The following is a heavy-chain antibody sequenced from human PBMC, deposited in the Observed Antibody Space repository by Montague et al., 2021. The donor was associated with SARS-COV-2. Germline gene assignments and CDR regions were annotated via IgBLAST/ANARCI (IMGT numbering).Heavy chain of an antibody. CDR3: ARKEMKYSSIWSTGGNWFDP. D-gene: IGHD6-13*01. J-gene: IGHJ5*02. Sequence: SETLSLTCAVYGGSFSGYYWGWIRQPPGKGLEWIGSIYYSGSTYYNPSLKSRVTISVDTSKNQFSLKLSSVTAADTAVYYCARKEMKYSSIWSTGGNWFDPWGQGTLGTVSS. V-gene: IGHV4-39*01. CDR1: GGSFSGYY. CDR2: IYYSGST.